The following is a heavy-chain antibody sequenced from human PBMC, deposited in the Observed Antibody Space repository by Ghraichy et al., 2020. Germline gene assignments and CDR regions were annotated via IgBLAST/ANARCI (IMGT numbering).Heavy chain of an antibody. Sequence: ASVKVSCKASGYSFTDYHISWVRQAPGQGLEWLVWINPNSGDTFYARKFQGRVTMTRDTSINTAYLDLSLLTPDDTAVYYCARANSFSWYSFDPWGQGTLVTVSS. V-gene: IGHV1-2*02. J-gene: IGHJ5*02. CDR3: ARANSFSWYSFDP. CDR2: INPNSGDT. CDR1: GYSFTDYH. D-gene: IGHD2-21*01.